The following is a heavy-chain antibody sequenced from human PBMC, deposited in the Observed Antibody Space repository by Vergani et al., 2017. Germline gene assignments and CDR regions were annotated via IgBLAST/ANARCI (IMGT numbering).Heavy chain of an antibody. CDR2: IIPIFGTA. CDR1: GYSFINYG. V-gene: IGHV1-69*13. D-gene: IGHD1-26*01. CDR3: ARDQGGATIAGHYGMAV. Sequence: VQSGDEVKKPGASVKVSCKTSGYSFINYGISWVRQAPGQGLEWMGRIIPIFGTANYAQKFQGRVTITADESTSTAYMELSSLRSEDTAVYYCARDQGGATIAGHYGMAVWGQATTVTVSS. J-gene: IGHJ6*02.